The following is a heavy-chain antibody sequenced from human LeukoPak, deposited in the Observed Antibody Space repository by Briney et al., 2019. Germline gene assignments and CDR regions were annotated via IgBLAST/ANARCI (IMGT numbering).Heavy chain of an antibody. V-gene: IGHV3-48*02. J-gene: IGHJ4*02. CDR1: GFTFSSYE. D-gene: IGHD2-21*02. CDR3: AKSDTYRFDY. Sequence: GGSLRLSCAASGFTFSSYEMNWVRQAPGKGLEWLSYISSSSSIIYYADSVKGRFTISRDNAKNSLYLQMNSLRDEDTAVYYCAKSDTYRFDYWGQGTLVTVSS. CDR2: ISSSSSII.